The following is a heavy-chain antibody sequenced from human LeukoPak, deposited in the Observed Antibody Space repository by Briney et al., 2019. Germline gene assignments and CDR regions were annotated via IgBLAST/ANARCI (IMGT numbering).Heavy chain of an antibody. Sequence: SETLSLTCTVSGGSTSSGDYFWSWIRQPPGKGLEWIGYIYYSGTTYYNPSLKSRVTISVDTSKNQFSLNLRSVSAADTAVYFCARETMAGHFDYWGQGTLVTVSS. CDR1: GGSTSSGDYF. CDR3: ARETMAGHFDY. V-gene: IGHV4-30-4*01. D-gene: IGHD6-19*01. J-gene: IGHJ4*02. CDR2: IYYSGTT.